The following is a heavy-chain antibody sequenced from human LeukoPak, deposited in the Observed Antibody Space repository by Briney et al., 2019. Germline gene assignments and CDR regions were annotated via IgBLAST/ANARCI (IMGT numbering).Heavy chain of an antibody. CDR2: ISGSGGST. D-gene: IGHD3-10*01. J-gene: IGHJ4*02. CDR3: AKSYYGSGSYYNCYFDY. V-gene: IGHV3-23*01. CDR1: GFTFSSYA. Sequence: PGGSLRLSCAASGFTFSSYAMSWVRQAPGKGREGVSAISGSGGSTYYADSVKGRFTISRDNSKNTLYLQMNSLRAEDTAVYYCAKSYYGSGSYYNCYFDYWGQGTLVSVSS.